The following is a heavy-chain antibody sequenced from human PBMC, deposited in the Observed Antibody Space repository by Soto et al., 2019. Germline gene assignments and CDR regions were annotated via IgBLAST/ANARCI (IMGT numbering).Heavy chain of an antibody. V-gene: IGHV1-18*04. CDR2: ISASNGNT. J-gene: IGHJ6*04. D-gene: IGHD4-4*01. Sequence: GSVKGCWKASGYPFTSYGISWVRQAPGQGLEWIGWISASNGNTNYAQKLQGRVTMTTDTSTSTAYMELRSLRSYDTAVYYCARWEEMTTVTTNAFCMDVWGKGNTVTVSS. CDR1: GYPFTSYG. CDR3: ARWEEMTTVTTNAFCMDV.